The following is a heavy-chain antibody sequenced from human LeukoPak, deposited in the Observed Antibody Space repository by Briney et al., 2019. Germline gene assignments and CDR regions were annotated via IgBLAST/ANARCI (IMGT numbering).Heavy chain of an antibody. Sequence: SGTLSLTCAVSGGSISSSNWWSWVRQPPGKGLEWIGEINHSGSTNYNPSLKSRVTISVDTSKNQFSLKLSSVTAADAAVYYCAGAGGDDYWGQGTLVTVSS. J-gene: IGHJ4*02. CDR3: AGAGGDDY. D-gene: IGHD2-21*02. CDR2: INHSGST. CDR1: GGSISSSNW. V-gene: IGHV4-4*02.